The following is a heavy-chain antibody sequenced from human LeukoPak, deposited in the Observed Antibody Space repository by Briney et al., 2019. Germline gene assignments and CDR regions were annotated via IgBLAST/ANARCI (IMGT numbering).Heavy chain of an antibody. CDR1: GFTFDDYA. Sequence: GGSLRLSCAASGFTFDDYAMHWVRQAPGKGLEWVSLISWEGHTTYYADSVRGRFTISRDNSKNSLFLEMKSLTTDDTAFYYCTRDTDFGSPTNYFDHWGQGTLVSVSS. CDR2: ISWEGHTT. D-gene: IGHD3-10*01. V-gene: IGHV3-43*01. J-gene: IGHJ4*02. CDR3: TRDTDFGSPTNYFDH.